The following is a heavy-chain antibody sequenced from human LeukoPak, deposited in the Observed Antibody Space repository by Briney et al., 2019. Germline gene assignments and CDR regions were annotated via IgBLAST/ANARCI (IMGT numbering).Heavy chain of an antibody. Sequence: GGSLRLSCAASGFTFSSYAMHWVRQAPGKGLEWVAVISYDGSNKYYADSVKGRFTISRDNSKNTLYLQMNSLRAEDTAVYYCARDFSDPYSSGWYVDYWGQGTLVTVSS. CDR1: GFTFSSYA. J-gene: IGHJ4*02. CDR2: ISYDGSNK. CDR3: ARDFSDPYSSGWYVDY. D-gene: IGHD6-19*01. V-gene: IGHV3-30-3*01.